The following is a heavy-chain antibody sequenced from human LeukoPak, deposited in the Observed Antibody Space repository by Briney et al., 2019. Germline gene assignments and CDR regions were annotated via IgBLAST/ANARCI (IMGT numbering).Heavy chain of an antibody. CDR3: ARVAPYYYDSSGSVDY. D-gene: IGHD3-22*01. V-gene: IGHV4-59*01. Sequence: KPSETLSLTCTVSGGSITSYYWSWIRQPPGKGLEWIGYIYYSGTTNYNPSLKSRVTISVDTSKNQFSLKLRSVTAADTAVYYCARVAPYYYDSSGSVDYWGQGTLVTVSS. CDR1: GGSITSYY. CDR2: IYYSGTT. J-gene: IGHJ4*02.